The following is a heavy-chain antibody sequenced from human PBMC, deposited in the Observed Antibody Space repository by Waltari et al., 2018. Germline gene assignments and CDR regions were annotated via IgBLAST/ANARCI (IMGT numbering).Heavy chain of an antibody. CDR1: GYTFTSYD. CDR2: MTPNSGNT. J-gene: IGHJ6*03. V-gene: IGHV1-8*01. D-gene: IGHD2-15*01. CDR3: ARAVGYCSGGSCYYYYYMDV. Sequence: QVQLVQSGAEVKKPGASVKVSCKASGYTFTSYDINWVRQATGQGLEWMGWMTPNSGNTGYAQKFQGRVTMTRNTSISTAYMELSSLRSEDTAVYYCARAVGYCSGGSCYYYYYMDVWGKGTTVTVSS.